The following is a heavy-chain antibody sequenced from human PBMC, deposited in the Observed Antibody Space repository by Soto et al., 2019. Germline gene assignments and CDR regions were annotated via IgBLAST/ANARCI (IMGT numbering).Heavy chain of an antibody. V-gene: IGHV1-69*01. J-gene: IGHJ6*02. CDR2: IIPIFGTA. D-gene: IGHD6-19*01. CDR1: GGTFSSYA. CDR3: ARLAVAGGYSYYGMDV. Sequence: QVQLVQSGAEVKKPGSSVKVSCKASGGTFSSYAISWVRQAPGQGLEWMGGIIPIFGTANYAQKFQGRVTITADESTSTAYMELSSLRSEDTAVYYCARLAVAGGYSYYGMDVWGQGTTVTVSS.